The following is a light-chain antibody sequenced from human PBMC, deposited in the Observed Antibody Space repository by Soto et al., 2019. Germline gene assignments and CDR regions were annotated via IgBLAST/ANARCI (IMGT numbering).Light chain of an antibody. V-gene: IGLV2-14*01. Sequence: QSALTQPASVSGSPGQSITISCTGTSSDVGGYNYVSWYQQHPGKAPKLMIYDVSTRPSGVSNRFSGSKSANTASLTISGLQAEDEADYYCSSYTSISTYVVFGGGTKVTVL. CDR3: SSYTSISTYVV. J-gene: IGLJ2*01. CDR2: DVS. CDR1: SSDVGGYNY.